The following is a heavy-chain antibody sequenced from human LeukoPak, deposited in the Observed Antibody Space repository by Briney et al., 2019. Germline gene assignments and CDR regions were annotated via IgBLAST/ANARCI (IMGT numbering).Heavy chain of an antibody. CDR2: IRGSVGST. CDR1: GFTFSSYA. Sequence: PGGSLRLSCAASGFTFSSYAMSWVRQAQGKGREGVSAIRGSVGSTYYAESVKGRFTISRDNSKNTLYLQMNSLRAEDTAVYYCAKVRVYCSGGNCYFHAFDIWGQGTMVTVSS. V-gene: IGHV3-23*01. J-gene: IGHJ3*02. CDR3: AKVRVYCSGGNCYFHAFDI. D-gene: IGHD2-15*01.